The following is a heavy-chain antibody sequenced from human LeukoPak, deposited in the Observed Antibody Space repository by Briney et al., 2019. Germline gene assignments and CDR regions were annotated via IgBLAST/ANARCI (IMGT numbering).Heavy chain of an antibody. CDR2: IKQDGSEK. V-gene: IGHV3-7*03. CDR1: GFTFSSYW. J-gene: IGHJ6*02. CDR3: AKDVTVTHYYGMDV. D-gene: IGHD4-17*01. Sequence: PGGSLRLSCAASGFTFSSYWMSWVRQAPGKGLEWVANIKQDGSEKYYVDSVKGRFTISRDNAKNTLYLQMNSLRAEDTAVYYCAKDVTVTHYYGMDVWGQGTTVTVSS.